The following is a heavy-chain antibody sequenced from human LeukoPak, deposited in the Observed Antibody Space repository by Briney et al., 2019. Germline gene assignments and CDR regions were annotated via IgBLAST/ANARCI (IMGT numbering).Heavy chain of an antibody. CDR3: ARTFYYDNIPSPNWFDP. Sequence: GASVKVSCKASGYTFSTYDLTWVRQATGQGLEWMGCMNPNSGNTGYAQRFQGRVTMTRNTSISTAYMELNSLTSEDTAVYYCARTFYYDNIPSPNWFDPWGQGTLVTVSS. D-gene: IGHD3-22*01. CDR2: MNPNSGNT. J-gene: IGHJ5*02. CDR1: GYTFSTYD. V-gene: IGHV1-8*01.